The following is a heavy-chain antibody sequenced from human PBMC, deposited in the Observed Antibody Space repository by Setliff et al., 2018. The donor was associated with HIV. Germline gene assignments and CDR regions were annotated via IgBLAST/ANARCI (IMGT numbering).Heavy chain of an antibody. CDR3: ARGHPNSSRSSLVY. CDR2: IYCSGTT. CDR1: GDSISNYY. Sequence: TLSLTCTVSGDSISNYYWTWIRQPPGKGLEWIGYIYCSGTTNYNPSLKSRVTISVDTSKNQFSLKLTSVTAADTAVYYCARGHPNSSRSSLVYWGQGTLVTVSS. D-gene: IGHD6-6*01. J-gene: IGHJ4*02. V-gene: IGHV4-59*01.